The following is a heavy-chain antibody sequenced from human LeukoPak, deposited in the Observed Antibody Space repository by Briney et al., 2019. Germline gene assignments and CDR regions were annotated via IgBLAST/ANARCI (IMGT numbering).Heavy chain of an antibody. D-gene: IGHD5-24*01. V-gene: IGHV4-30-2*01. J-gene: IGHJ4*02. CDR2: IYHSGST. CDR3: ARGAGDGYNYLHY. Sequence: SQTLSLTCAVSGGSISSGGYSWSWIRQPPGKGLEWIGYIYHSGSTYYNPSLKSRATISVDRSKNQFSLKLSSVTAADTAVYYCARGAGDGYNYLHYWGQGTLVTVSS. CDR1: GGSISSGGYS.